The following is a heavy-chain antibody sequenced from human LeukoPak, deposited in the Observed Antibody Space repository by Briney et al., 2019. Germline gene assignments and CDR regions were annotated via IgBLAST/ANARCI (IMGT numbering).Heavy chain of an antibody. Sequence: GGSLRLSCAASGFTLSSYSMNWVRQAPGKGLEWVSYISSSSSIKHYADSVKGRFTISRDNAKNSLYLQMNSLRDKDTAAYYCAREECSGGSCYGFDYWGKGTLVTVSS. CDR2: ISSSSSIK. D-gene: IGHD2-15*01. J-gene: IGHJ4*02. CDR3: AREECSGGSCYGFDY. V-gene: IGHV3-48*02. CDR1: GFTLSSYS.